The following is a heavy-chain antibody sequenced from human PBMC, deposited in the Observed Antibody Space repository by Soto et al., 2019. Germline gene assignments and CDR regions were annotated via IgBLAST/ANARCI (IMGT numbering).Heavy chain of an antibody. D-gene: IGHD4-17*01. CDR3: ARGNNGEGMYGDYVPLERYGMDV. Sequence: QVQLQQWGAGLLKPSETLSLTCAVYGGSFSGYYWSWIRQPPGKGLEWIGEINHSGSTNYNPSLKRRVTISVDTSKIQFSLKLSSVTAADTAVYYCARGNNGEGMYGDYVPLERYGMDVWGQGTTVTVSS. J-gene: IGHJ6*02. CDR1: GGSFSGYY. V-gene: IGHV4-34*01. CDR2: INHSGST.